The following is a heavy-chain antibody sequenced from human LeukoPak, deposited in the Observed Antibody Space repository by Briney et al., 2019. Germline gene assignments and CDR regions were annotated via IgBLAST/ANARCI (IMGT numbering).Heavy chain of an antibody. D-gene: IGHD3-9*01. Sequence: SETLSLTCTVSGGSISSSSYYWGWIRQPPGKGLEWIGSIYYSGSTYYNPSLKSRVTISVDTSKNQLSLKLSSVTAADTAVYYCARSLILTGYYSSAFDIWGQGTMVTVSS. CDR3: ARSLILTGYYSSAFDI. CDR2: IYYSGST. V-gene: IGHV4-39*01. J-gene: IGHJ3*02. CDR1: GGSISSSSYY.